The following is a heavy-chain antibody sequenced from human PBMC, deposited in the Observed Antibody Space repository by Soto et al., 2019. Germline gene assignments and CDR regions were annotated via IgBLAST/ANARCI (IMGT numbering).Heavy chain of an antibody. CDR3: ARDRCDGASCYGYNY. CDR2: IWYNGSKK. CDR1: GFTFSDYG. V-gene: IGHV3-33*01. Sequence: GGSLRLSCAASGFTFSDYGMHWVRQAPGKGLEWVTVIWYNGSKKYYADSVKGRFTISRDNSKNTLYLQMNSLRAEDTTVYYCARDRCDGASCYGYNYWGQGTLVTVSS. J-gene: IGHJ4*02. D-gene: IGHD2-15*01.